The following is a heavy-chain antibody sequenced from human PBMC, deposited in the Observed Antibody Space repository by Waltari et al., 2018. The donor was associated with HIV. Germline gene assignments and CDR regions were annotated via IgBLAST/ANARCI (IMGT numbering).Heavy chain of an antibody. D-gene: IGHD3-16*02. Sequence: EVQLVESGGGVVRPGGSLRLSCAASGFTFDDYGMSWVRQVPGKGPEWVSGIEWNGDSTGYADSVKGRFTISRDNSRNSLFLQMNTLRVEDTAFYYCARVKVLSGSYRGGFDYWGQGTLVTVSS. CDR3: ARVKVLSGSYRGGFDY. CDR2: IEWNGDST. J-gene: IGHJ4*02. CDR1: GFTFDDYG. V-gene: IGHV3-20*04.